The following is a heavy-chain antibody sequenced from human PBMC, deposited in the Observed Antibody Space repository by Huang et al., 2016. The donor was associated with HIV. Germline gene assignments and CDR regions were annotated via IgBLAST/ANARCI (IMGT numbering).Heavy chain of an antibody. D-gene: IGHD3-22*01. J-gene: IGHJ3*02. CDR2: IYYSGST. Sequence: QLQLQGSGPGLVKPSETLSLTCTVSGGSITSSSYYWGWIRQPPGKGLAGVGSIYYSGSTDSNPSLKSRVTVSVDTSKNQFSLKLSSVTAADTAVYYCARHFSYYDSSGYTPWDAFDIWGQGTMVTVSS. V-gene: IGHV4-39*01. CDR3: ARHFSYYDSSGYTPWDAFDI. CDR1: GGSITSSSYY.